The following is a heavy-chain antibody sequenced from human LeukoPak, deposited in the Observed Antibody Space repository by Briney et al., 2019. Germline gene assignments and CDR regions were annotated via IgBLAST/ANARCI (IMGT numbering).Heavy chain of an antibody. V-gene: IGHV4-38-2*02. D-gene: IGHD1-26*01. J-gene: IGHJ3*02. CDR1: GYSISSGYY. CDR2: IYHSGST. CDR3: AIDYLVATSAFDI. Sequence: SETLSLTCTVSGYSISSGYYWGWIRQPPGKGLEWIGSIYHSGSTYYNPSLKSRFTISVDTSKNQFSLKLSSVTAADTAVYYCAIDYLVATSAFDIWGRGTMVTVSS.